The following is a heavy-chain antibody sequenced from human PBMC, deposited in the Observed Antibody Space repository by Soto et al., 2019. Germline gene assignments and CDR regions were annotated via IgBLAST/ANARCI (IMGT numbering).Heavy chain of an antibody. J-gene: IGHJ4*02. CDR3: ARGRYGDY. CDR2: ISAHNGNT. V-gene: IGHV1-18*01. CDR1: VYPFTSYG. D-gene: IGHD1-1*01. Sequence: QVHLVQSGAEVKKPGAEVKFSCKGSVYPFTSYGITWVRQAPGQGLEWMGWISAHNGNTDYAQTLQGRVTVTRDTSTSTAYMELRSLRSDDTAVYYCARGRYGDYWGQGALVTVSS.